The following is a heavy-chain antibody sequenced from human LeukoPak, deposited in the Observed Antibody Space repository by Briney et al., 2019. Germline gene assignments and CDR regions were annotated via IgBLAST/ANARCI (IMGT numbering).Heavy chain of an antibody. CDR3: ARSQPKNYYDSSGYYDDAFDI. CDR2: IIPILGIA. V-gene: IGHV1-69*04. D-gene: IGHD3-22*01. CDR1: GGTFSSYA. J-gene: IGHJ3*02. Sequence: SVKVSCKASGGTFSSYAISWVRQAPGQGLEWMGRIIPILGIANYAQKFQGRATITADKSTSTAYMELSSLRSEDTAVYYCARSQPKNYYDSSGYYDDAFDIWGQGTMVTVSS.